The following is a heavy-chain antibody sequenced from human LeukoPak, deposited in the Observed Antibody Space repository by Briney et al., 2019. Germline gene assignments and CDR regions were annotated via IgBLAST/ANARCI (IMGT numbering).Heavy chain of an antibody. J-gene: IGHJ3*02. V-gene: IGHV3-48*03. CDR3: ARDHRRGSDDAFDI. CDR1: GFTFSSYE. D-gene: IGHD1-26*01. CDR2: ISSSASTI. Sequence: SGGSLRLSCAASGFTFSSYEMNWVRQAPGKGLEWVSYISSSASTIYYADSVTGRFTISRDNAKNSLYLQMNSLRAEDTAVYYCARDHRRGSDDAFDIWGQGTMVTVSS.